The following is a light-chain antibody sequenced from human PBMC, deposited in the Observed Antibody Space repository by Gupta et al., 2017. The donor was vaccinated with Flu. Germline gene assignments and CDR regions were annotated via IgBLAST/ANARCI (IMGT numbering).Light chain of an antibody. CDR2: GAS. CDR1: QSVESNY. CDR3: QHECNFMST. J-gene: IGKJ2*01. V-gene: IGKV3-20*01. Sequence: PGERATLSCRTSQSVESNYIAWYQHNWGQAPRILIYGASSRASGIPDRFSGSGSGTYFTLTISRREPEDLAVYHCQHECNFMSTFGQGTKLAIK.